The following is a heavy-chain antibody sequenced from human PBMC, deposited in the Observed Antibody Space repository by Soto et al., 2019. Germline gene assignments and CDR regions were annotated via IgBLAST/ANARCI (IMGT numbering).Heavy chain of an antibody. D-gene: IGHD6-25*01. J-gene: IGHJ4*02. CDR1: GFRFSGYG. V-gene: IGHV3-30*18. CDR3: AKDAGGPPGH. Sequence: GGSLRLSCAASGFRFSGYGVHWVRQAPGKGLEWMAVISYDGSYKYSADSVKGRFTISRDNSGNALYLQMNSLRAEDTAIYYCAKDAGGPPGHWGQGTLVTVSS. CDR2: ISYDGSYK.